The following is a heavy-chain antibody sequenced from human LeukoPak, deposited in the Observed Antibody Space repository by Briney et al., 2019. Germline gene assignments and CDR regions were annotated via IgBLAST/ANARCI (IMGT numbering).Heavy chain of an antibody. CDR1: GFTFSSSA. V-gene: IGHV3-30-3*01. D-gene: IGHD6-19*01. Sequence: GGSLRLSCAATGFTFSSSAMPWVRQAPDKGLEWVAFISYDGSNKYYADSVKGRFTISRDNSKNTLYLQMNSLRADDTAVYYCARDRDSSGWYEGFDYWGQGTLVTVSS. J-gene: IGHJ4*02. CDR3: ARDRDSSGWYEGFDY. CDR2: ISYDGSNK.